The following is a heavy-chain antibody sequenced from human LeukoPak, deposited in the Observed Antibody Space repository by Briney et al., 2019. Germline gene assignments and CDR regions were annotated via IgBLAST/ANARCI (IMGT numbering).Heavy chain of an antibody. CDR1: GYTFTSYG. J-gene: IGHJ3*01. V-gene: IGHV1-18*01. Sequence: ASVKVSCKASGYTFTSYGISWVRQAPGQGLEWLGWISAYNGNTNYAQKLQGRVTMTTDTSTSTAYMELRSLSSDDTAVYYCVRDRWSLSYYPAFDLWGQGTMLTVSS. CDR3: VRDRWSLSYYPAFDL. D-gene: IGHD1-26*01. CDR2: ISAYNGNT.